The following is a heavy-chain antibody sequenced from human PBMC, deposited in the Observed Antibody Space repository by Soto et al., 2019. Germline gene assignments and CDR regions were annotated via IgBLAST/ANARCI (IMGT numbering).Heavy chain of an antibody. J-gene: IGHJ4*02. CDR3: ARDRGYGGNYVFDF. CDR2: INDNGDDK. CDR1: GFDFSAYA. Sequence: GGSLRLSCSASGFDFSAYAMHWVRQAPEKRLEYISAINDNGDDKYYTQSVEGRFTISRDNSKNTLFLQMNTLRAEDTATYYCARDRGYGGNYVFDFWGLGTLVTVSS. D-gene: IGHD4-4*01. V-gene: IGHV3-64*04.